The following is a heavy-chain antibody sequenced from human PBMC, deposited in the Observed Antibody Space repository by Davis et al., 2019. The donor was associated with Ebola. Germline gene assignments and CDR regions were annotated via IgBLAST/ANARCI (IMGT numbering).Heavy chain of an antibody. CDR3: ARDIAVAGTIGFDY. J-gene: IGHJ4*02. Sequence: PGGSLRLSCAASGFTFSGSAMHWVRQASGKGLEWVGRIRSKANSYATAYAASVKGRFTISRDDSKNTAYLQMNSLKTEDTAVYYCARDIAVAGTIGFDYWGQGTLVTVSS. CDR2: IRSKANSYAT. D-gene: IGHD6-19*01. CDR1: GFTFSGSA. V-gene: IGHV3-73*01.